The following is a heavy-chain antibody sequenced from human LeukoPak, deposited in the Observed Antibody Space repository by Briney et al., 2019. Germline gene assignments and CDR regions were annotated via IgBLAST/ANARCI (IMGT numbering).Heavy chain of an antibody. D-gene: IGHD3-22*01. CDR2: ISGSGGST. Sequence: PGGSLRLSCAASGFTYSSYAMSWVRQAPGKGLEWVSAISGSGGSTYYADSVKGRFTISRDNSKNTLYLQMNSLRAEDTAVYYCAKIRVYYDSSGFDYWGQGTLVTVSS. J-gene: IGHJ4*02. CDR1: GFTYSSYA. CDR3: AKIRVYYDSSGFDY. V-gene: IGHV3-23*01.